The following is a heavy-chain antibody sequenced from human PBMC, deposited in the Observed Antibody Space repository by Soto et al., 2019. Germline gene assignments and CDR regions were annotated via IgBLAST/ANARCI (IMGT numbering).Heavy chain of an antibody. D-gene: IGHD3-10*01. CDR2: ISGFSAGSAST. V-gene: IGHV3-23*01. J-gene: IGHJ3*01. Sequence: EVQLLESGGGLVQPGGSLRLSCAASGFTFNSYAMHWVRQAPGKGLEWVSGISGFSAGSASTYFADSVKGRFIISRDNSNNTLYLQMNNLRAEDTALYYCARVPLFFGLDAFDLWGHGTLVTVSS. CDR1: GFTFNSYA. CDR3: ARVPLFFGLDAFDL.